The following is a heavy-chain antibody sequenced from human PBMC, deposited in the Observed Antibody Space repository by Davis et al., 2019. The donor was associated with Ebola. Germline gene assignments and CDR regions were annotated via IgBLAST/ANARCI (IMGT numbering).Heavy chain of an antibody. Sequence: PGGSLRLSCAASGFTFSSYWMHWVRQAPGKGLEWVAVISYDGSNKYYADSVKGRFTISRDNSKNTLYLQMNSLRAEDTAVYYCASWGFGDYYYYGMDVWGQGTTVTVSS. CDR1: GFTFSSYW. V-gene: IGHV3-30-3*01. CDR2: ISYDGSNK. CDR3: ASWGFGDYYYYGMDV. D-gene: IGHD3-10*01. J-gene: IGHJ6*02.